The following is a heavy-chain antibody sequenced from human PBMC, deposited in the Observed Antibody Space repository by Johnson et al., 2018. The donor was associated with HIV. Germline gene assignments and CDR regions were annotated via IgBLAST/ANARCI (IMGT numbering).Heavy chain of an antibody. CDR3: ARGDVGAFDI. CDR1: GFTFSSYW. D-gene: IGHD1-26*01. CDR2: IKQDGSER. J-gene: IGHJ3*02. V-gene: IGHV3-7*01. Sequence: VKLVESGGGLVQPGGSLRLSCAASGFTFSSYWMTWVRQAPGKGLEWVANIKQDGSERYYVDSLKGRFTISRDNAKNSLYLQMNSLRAEDTAVFHCARGDVGAFDIWGQGTMVTVSS.